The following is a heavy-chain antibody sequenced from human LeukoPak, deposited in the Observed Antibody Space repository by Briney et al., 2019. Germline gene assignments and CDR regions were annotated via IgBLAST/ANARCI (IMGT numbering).Heavy chain of an antibody. V-gene: IGHV3-30*04. Sequence: PGRSLRLFCGASGFTFSSYAMHWVRQAPGKGLEWVAVISYDGSNKYYXDSVKGRFTISRDNSKNTLYLQMNSLRAEDTAVYYCARHYGETDYWGQGTLVTVSS. CDR1: GFTFSSYA. CDR3: ARHYGETDY. J-gene: IGHJ4*02. D-gene: IGHD4-17*01. CDR2: ISYDGSNK.